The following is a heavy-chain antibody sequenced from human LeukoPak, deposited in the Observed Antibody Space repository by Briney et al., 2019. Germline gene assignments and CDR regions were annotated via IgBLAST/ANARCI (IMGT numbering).Heavy chain of an antibody. Sequence: SETLSLTCTVSGGSISSSSYYWGWIRQPPGKGLEWFGSIYYSGSTYYNPSLKSRVTISVDTSKNQFSLKLSSVTAADTAVYYCARQRQITMIVVVITTGAFDIWGQGTMVTVSS. V-gene: IGHV4-39*01. J-gene: IGHJ3*02. D-gene: IGHD3-22*01. CDR3: ARQRQITMIVVVITTGAFDI. CDR1: GGSISSSSYY. CDR2: IYYSGST.